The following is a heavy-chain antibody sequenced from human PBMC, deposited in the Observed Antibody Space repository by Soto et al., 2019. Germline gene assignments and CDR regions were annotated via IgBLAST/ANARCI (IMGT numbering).Heavy chain of an antibody. J-gene: IGHJ4*02. Sequence: SETLSLTCAVYGGSFSGYYWSWIRQPPGKGLEWIGEINHSGSTNYNPSLKSRVTISVDTSKNQFSLKLSSVTAADTAVYYCAREGRSSSWYFGYWGQGTLVTVSS. CDR1: GGSFSGYY. CDR2: INHSGST. D-gene: IGHD6-13*01. V-gene: IGHV4-34*01. CDR3: AREGRSSSWYFGY.